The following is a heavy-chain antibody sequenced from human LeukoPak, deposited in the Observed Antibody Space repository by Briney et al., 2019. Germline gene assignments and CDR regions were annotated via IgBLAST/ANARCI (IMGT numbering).Heavy chain of an antibody. D-gene: IGHD2-8*01. J-gene: IGHJ4*02. CDR2: MNPNSGNT. V-gene: IGHV1-8*03. CDR1: GYTFTSYD. Sequence: GASVKVSCKASGYTFTSYDINWVRQATGQGLEWMGWMNPNSGNTGYAQKFQGRVTITRNTSISTAYMELSSLRSEDTAVYYCARRSCTNGVCYTGSDYWGQGTLVTVSS. CDR3: ARRSCTNGVCYTGSDY.